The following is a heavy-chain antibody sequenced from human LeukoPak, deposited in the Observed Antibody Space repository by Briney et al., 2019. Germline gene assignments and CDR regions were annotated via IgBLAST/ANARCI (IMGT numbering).Heavy chain of an antibody. CDR1: GGTVSRFP. J-gene: IGHJ5*02. D-gene: IGHD2-2*02. V-gene: IGHV1-69*13. Sequence: SVKVSCKASGGTVSRFPISWVRQAPGQGLEWMGTVIPVFTTAIYAHKFQGRVTITADESTGTAYMELSSLRSGDTAVYYCARDRPGRYCSSVSCYSASPFDPWGQGTLVTVSS. CDR2: VIPVFTTA. CDR3: ARDRPGRYCSSVSCYSASPFDP.